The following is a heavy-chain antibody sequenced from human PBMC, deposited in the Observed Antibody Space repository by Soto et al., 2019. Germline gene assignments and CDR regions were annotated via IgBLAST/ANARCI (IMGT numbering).Heavy chain of an antibody. CDR1: GYSFTSYW. Sequence: GESLKISCKGSGYSFTSYWIGWVRQMPGKGLEWMGIIYPGDSDTRYSPSFQGQVTISADKSISTAYLQWSSLKASGTAMYYCARLLKGRDYYYYGMDVWGQGTTVTVSS. J-gene: IGHJ6*02. D-gene: IGHD3-10*01. V-gene: IGHV5-51*01. CDR2: IYPGDSDT. CDR3: ARLLKGRDYYYYGMDV.